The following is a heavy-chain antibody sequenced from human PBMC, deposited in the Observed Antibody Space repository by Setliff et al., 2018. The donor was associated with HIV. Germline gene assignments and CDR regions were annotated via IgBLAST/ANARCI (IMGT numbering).Heavy chain of an antibody. D-gene: IGHD1-26*01. J-gene: IGHJ2*01. CDR1: GASIGRRSDC. V-gene: IGHV4-39*01. CDR3: ARAAYSGTYLWEPATDL. CDR2: FYYSWNT. Sequence: TLSLTCTVSGASIGRRSDCWGWIRQPPGKGLEWIGSFYYSWNTYYNPSLKRRVTISVDTSKNQLSLNLSSVTAADTAVYYCARAAYSGTYLWEPATDLWGRGTLVTVSS.